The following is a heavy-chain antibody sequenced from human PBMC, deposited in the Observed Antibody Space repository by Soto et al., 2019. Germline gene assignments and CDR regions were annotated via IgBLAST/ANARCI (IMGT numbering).Heavy chain of an antibody. CDR2: ISDNGSTN. J-gene: IGHJ4*02. CDR3: AKQGGYSSGWYDFDY. V-gene: IGHV3-30*02. CDR1: GFSFNNYG. Sequence: GGSLRLSCAASGFSFNNYGMHWVRQAPGKGLEWMSLISDNGSTNYYADSVKGRFTISRDNSKNTLYLQMNSLRAEDTAVYYCAKQGGYSSGWYDFDYWGQGTLVTVSS. D-gene: IGHD6-19*01.